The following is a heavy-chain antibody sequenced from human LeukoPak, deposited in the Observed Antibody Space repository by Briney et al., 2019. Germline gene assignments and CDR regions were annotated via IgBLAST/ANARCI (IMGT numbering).Heavy chain of an antibody. V-gene: IGHV1-46*01. CDR2: FDPRAGSS. J-gene: IGHJ6*02. CDR1: GYSFTSHY. CDR3: ARDIVYCSGGSCYHHYYGMDV. D-gene: IGHD2-15*01. Sequence: ASVKVSFKASGYSFTSHYIHWVRQAPGQGLEWMGVFDPRAGSSSSAQKFQGRVTMTRDTSTTTVYMELSSLRSEDTAVYFCARDIVYCSGGSCYHHYYGMDVWGQGTTVTVSS.